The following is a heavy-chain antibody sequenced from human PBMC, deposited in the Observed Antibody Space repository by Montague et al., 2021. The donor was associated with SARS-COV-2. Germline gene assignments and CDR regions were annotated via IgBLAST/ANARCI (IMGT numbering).Heavy chain of an antibody. CDR3: ARGGGYCRGGSCYYWFDP. CDR2: IFYNGDT. J-gene: IGHJ5*02. CDR1: GGSISGYY. D-gene: IGHD2-15*01. Sequence: SETLSLTCTVSGGSISGYYWTWIRQPPGKGLEWIGYIFYNGDTNYNPSLKSRVTISVDTSKNQFSLKLSSVTAADTAVYYCARGGGYCRGGSCYYWFDPWGQGTLVTVSS. V-gene: IGHV4-59*01.